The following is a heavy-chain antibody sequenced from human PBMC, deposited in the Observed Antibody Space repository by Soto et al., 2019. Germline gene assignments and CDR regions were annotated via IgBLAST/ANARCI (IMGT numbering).Heavy chain of an antibody. CDR1: GGSFSGYY. V-gene: IGHV4-34*01. CDR2: INHSGST. D-gene: IGHD3-10*01. Sequence: SETLSLTCAVYGGSFSGYYWHWIRQPPGKGLEWIGEINHSGSTNYNPSLKSRVTISVDTSKNQFSLKLSSVTAADTAVYYCATGYYYGSGRAPFFDYWGQGTLVNVSS. J-gene: IGHJ4*02. CDR3: ATGYYYGSGRAPFFDY.